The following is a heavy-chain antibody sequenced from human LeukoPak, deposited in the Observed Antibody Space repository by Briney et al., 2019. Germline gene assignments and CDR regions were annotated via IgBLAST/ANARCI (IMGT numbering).Heavy chain of an antibody. CDR3: AKNGGSGSGSSDY. Sequence: GSLRLSCAASGFTFSNYAMTWVRQAPGKGLEWVSAIRASGENTYYADSVKGRFTISRDNSKSSLYLQVNSLRAEDAAVYYCAKNGGSGSGSSDYWGQGTLVTVSS. CDR1: GFTFSNYA. D-gene: IGHD3-10*01. J-gene: IGHJ4*02. CDR2: IRASGENT. V-gene: IGHV3-23*01.